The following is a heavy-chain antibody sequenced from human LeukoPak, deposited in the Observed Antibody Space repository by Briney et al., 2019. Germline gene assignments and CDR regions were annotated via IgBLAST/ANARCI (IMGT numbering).Heavy chain of an antibody. J-gene: IGHJ4*02. V-gene: IGHV3-23*01. CDR2: ITSSGDNT. CDR3: AKDAMTLENRWNYRSKTDHEY. CDR1: GFTFSSYA. Sequence: GGSLRLSCAASGFTFSSYAMHWVRQAPGKGLEWVLTITSSGDNTYYGDSVKGRFTISRGNSKNTLYLQMNNLRADDTATYYCAKDAMTLENRWNYRSKTDHEYWGQGTLVAVSS. D-gene: IGHD1-7*01.